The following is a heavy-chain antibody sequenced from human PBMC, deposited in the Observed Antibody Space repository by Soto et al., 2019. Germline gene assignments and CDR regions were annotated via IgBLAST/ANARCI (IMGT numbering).Heavy chain of an antibody. CDR2: IDPSDSYT. Sequence: PGESLKISCNGSGYSFTSYWISWVRQMPGKGLEWMGRIDPSDSYTNYSPSFQGHVTISADKSISTAYLQWSSLKASDTAMYYCGGERHYGMDVWGQGTTVTVSS. CDR1: GYSFTSYW. V-gene: IGHV5-10-1*01. CDR3: GGERHYGMDV. D-gene: IGHD1-26*01. J-gene: IGHJ6*02.